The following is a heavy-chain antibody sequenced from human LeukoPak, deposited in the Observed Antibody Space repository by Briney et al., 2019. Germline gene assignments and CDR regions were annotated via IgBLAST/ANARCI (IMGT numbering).Heavy chain of an antibody. Sequence: GGSLRLSCAASGFTVDSNYLRWVRQAPGKGLEWVSTIYTGGNTYYAASVKGRFTISRDFSKNTVFLHMNSLRAEDTAMYYCARGDDSGYYDYFDYWGQGALVTVSS. CDR3: ARGDDSGYYDYFDY. CDR1: GFTVDSNY. D-gene: IGHD3-22*01. J-gene: IGHJ4*02. CDR2: IYTGGNT. V-gene: IGHV3-53*01.